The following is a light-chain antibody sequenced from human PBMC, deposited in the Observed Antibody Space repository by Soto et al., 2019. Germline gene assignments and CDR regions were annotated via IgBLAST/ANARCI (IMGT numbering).Light chain of an antibody. CDR2: EGS. V-gene: IGLV2-23*01. CDR1: SSDVGSYNL. J-gene: IGLJ2*01. Sequence: QSVLTQPASVSGSPGQSITISCTGTSSDVGSYNLVSWYQQHPGKAPKLMIYEGSKRPSGVSNRFSGSKSGNTASLTVSGLQAEDEADYYCSSCAGRNNLVFGGGTKLTVL. CDR3: SSCAGRNNLV.